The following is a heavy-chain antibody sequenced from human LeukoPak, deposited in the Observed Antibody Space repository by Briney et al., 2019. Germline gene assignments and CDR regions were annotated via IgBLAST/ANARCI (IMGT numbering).Heavy chain of an antibody. J-gene: IGHJ3*02. D-gene: IGHD6-19*01. CDR3: AKRIAVAGKGYDAFDI. Sequence: PGGSLRLSCAASGFTFSTYAMSWVRQAPGKGLEWVSFISYDGSDKYYADSVKGRLTISRDNSKNTLFLQMNSLRTEGTAVYYCAKRIAVAGKGYDAFDIWGQGTMVTVSS. CDR2: ISYDGSDK. CDR1: GFTFSTYA. V-gene: IGHV3-30*18.